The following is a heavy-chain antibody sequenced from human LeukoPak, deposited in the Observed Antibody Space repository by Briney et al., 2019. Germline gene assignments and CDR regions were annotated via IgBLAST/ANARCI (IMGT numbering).Heavy chain of an antibody. Sequence: PGGSLRLSCTVSGFAVSSNSMSWVGQAPGKGLEWVSFIYSDNTHYSDSVKGRFTISRDNSKNTLYLQMNSLRAEDTAVYYCAKAHSSSWYGLSYYYYYMDVWGKGTTVTVSS. J-gene: IGHJ6*03. CDR1: GFAVSSNS. D-gene: IGHD6-13*01. CDR2: IYSDNT. V-gene: IGHV3-53*01. CDR3: AKAHSSSWYGLSYYYYYMDV.